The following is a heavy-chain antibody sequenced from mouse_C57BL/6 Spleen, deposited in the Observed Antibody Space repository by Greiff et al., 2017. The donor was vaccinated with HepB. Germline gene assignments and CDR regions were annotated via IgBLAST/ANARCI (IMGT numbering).Heavy chain of an antibody. V-gene: IGHV14-2*01. D-gene: IGHD1-1*01. CDR2: IDPEDGET. J-gene: IGHJ1*03. Sequence: VQLKQSGAELVKPGASVKLSCTASGFNIKDYYMHWVKQRTEQGLEGIGRIDPEDGETKYAPKFQGKATITADTSSNTAYLQLSSLTSEDTAVYYCAYYYGSSHWYFDVWGTGTTVTVSS. CDR1: GFNIKDYY. CDR3: AYYYGSSHWYFDV.